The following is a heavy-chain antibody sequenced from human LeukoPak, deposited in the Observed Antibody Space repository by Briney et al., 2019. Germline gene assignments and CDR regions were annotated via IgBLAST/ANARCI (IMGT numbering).Heavy chain of an antibody. CDR3: ARGEVPAANVGFDP. Sequence: SVKVSCKASGGTFSSYTISWVRQAPGQGLEWMGRIIPILGIANYAQKFQGRVTITADKSTSTAYMELSSLRSEDTAVHYCARGEVPAANVGFDPWGQGTLVTVSS. CDR1: GGTFSSYT. CDR2: IIPILGIA. J-gene: IGHJ5*02. D-gene: IGHD2-2*01. V-gene: IGHV1-69*02.